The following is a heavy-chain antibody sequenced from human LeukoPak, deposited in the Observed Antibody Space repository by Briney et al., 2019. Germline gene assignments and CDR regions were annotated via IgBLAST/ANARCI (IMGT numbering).Heavy chain of an antibody. CDR2: ISSSSSYI. CDR3: ARERGPWGVRGVIIEPNDY. CDR1: GFTFSSYS. D-gene: IGHD3-10*01. V-gene: IGHV3-21*01. J-gene: IGHJ4*02. Sequence: GGSLRLSCAASGFTFSSYSMNWVRQAPGKGLEWVSSISSSSSYIYYADSVKGRFTTSRDNAKNSLYLQMNSLRAEDTAVYYCARERGPWGVRGVIIEPNDYWGQGTLVTVSS.